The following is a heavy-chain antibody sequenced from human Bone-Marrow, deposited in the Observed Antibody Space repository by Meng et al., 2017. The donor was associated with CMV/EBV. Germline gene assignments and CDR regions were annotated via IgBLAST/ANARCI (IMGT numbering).Heavy chain of an antibody. CDR1: FTVRYYA. V-gene: IGHV3-23*01. CDR2: VSGSGDSE. D-gene: IGHD2-2*02. Sequence: FTVRYYAMNGVGEAPGKGLEWVSAVSGSGDSEWYADSVKGRFTISRDNSKNTLYLQINSLRAEDTAVYYCAKGGYCGSTTCNKLFDYWGQGTLVTVSS. J-gene: IGHJ4*02. CDR3: AKGGYCGSTTCNKLFDY.